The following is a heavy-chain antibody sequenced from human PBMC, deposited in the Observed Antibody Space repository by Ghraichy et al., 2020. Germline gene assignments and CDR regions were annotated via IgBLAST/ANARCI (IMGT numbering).Heavy chain of an antibody. J-gene: IGHJ6*02. CDR1: GGSFSGYY. D-gene: IGHD2-15*01. Sequence: SETLSLTCAVYGGSFSGYYWSWIRQPPGKGLEWIGEINHSGSTNYNPSLKSRVTISVDTSKNQFSLKLSSVTAADTAVYYCARGPSRYCSGGSCYYYYGMDVWGQGTTVTVSS. V-gene: IGHV4-34*01. CDR2: INHSGST. CDR3: ARGPSRYCSGGSCYYYYGMDV.